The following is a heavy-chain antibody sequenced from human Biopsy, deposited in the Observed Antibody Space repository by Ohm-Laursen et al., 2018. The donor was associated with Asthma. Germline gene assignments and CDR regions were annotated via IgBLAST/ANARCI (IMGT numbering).Heavy chain of an antibody. D-gene: IGHD3-9*01. J-gene: IGHJ3*01. CDR3: ARTCYDFLTGQVKDVFGV. V-gene: IGHV1-3*04. Sequence: SVKVSCRASGYNFISFAIHWVRQAPGQRLEWMGWVNTGNGDTKYSQKFQGRVTITRDTSASTAYMELRSLRSEDTATYYCARTCYDFLTGQVKDVFGVWGQGTMVTVSS. CDR1: GYNFISFA. CDR2: VNTGNGDT.